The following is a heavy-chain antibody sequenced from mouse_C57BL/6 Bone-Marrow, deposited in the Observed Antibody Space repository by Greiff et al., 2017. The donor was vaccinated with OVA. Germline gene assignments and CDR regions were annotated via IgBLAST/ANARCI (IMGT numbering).Heavy chain of an antibody. CDR1: GYSITSGYY. CDR3: ARVGNSYAMDY. Sequence: EVKLQESGPGLVKPSQSLSLTCSVTGYSITSGYYWNWIRQFPGNKLEWMGYISYDGSNNYNPSLKNRISITRDTSKNQFFLKLNSVTTEDTATYYCARVGNSYAMDYWGQGTSVTVSS. J-gene: IGHJ4*01. V-gene: IGHV3-6*01. D-gene: IGHD2-1*01. CDR2: ISYDGSN.